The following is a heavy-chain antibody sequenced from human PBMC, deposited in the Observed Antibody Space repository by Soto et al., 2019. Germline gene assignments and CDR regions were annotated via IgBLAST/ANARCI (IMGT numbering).Heavy chain of an antibody. CDR3: AEMQWLDTGHYYYYGMDV. D-gene: IGHD6-19*01. CDR2: IVVGSGNT. Sequence: SEKVSCKASGFTFTSSAVQWVRQARGQRLEWIGWIVVGSGNTNYAQKFQERVTITRDMSTSTAYMELSSLRSEDTAVYYCAEMQWLDTGHYYYYGMDVRGQGTTVTVSS. J-gene: IGHJ6*02. V-gene: IGHV1-58*01. CDR1: GFTFTSSA.